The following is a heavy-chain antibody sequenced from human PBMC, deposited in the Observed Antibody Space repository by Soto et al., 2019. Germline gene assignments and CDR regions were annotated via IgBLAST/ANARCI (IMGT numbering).Heavy chain of an antibody. V-gene: IGHV1-24*01. CDR2: FDPEDGET. CDR3: ATDLKVTTVSAFDI. Sequence: ASVKVSCKVSGYTLTELSMHWVRQAPGKGLEWMGGFDPEDGETIYAQKFQGRVTMTEDTSTDTAYMELSSLRSEDTAVYYCATDLKVTTVSAFDIWGQGTMVTVSS. J-gene: IGHJ3*02. CDR1: GYTLTELS. D-gene: IGHD4-4*01.